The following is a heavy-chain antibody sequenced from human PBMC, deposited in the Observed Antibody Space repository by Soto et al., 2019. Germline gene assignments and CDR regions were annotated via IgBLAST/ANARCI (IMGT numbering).Heavy chain of an antibody. V-gene: IGHV4-34*01. D-gene: IGHD2-21*01. CDR2: INHSGST. CDR3: ARMFWRCGDCYSETTEFDY. J-gene: IGHJ4*02. Sequence: SETLSLTCAVHGGSFNDYYWSWIRQPPGKGLEWIGEINHSGSTNYNPSLKSRVTMSVDTSKNQFSLNMSSVTAADTAVYYFARMFWRCGDCYSETTEFDYWGQGTLVTVSS. CDR1: GGSFNDYY.